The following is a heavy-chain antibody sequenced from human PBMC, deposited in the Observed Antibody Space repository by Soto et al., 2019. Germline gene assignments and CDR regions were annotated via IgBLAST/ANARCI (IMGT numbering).Heavy chain of an antibody. CDR2: ISSSSSYI. D-gene: IGHD5-12*01. J-gene: IGHJ4*02. CDR1: GFTFSSYS. Sequence: EVQLVESGGGLVKPGGSLRLSCAASGFTFSSYSMNWVRQAPGKGLEWVSSISSSSSYIYYGDSMKGRFTISRDNAKNSLYLQMNSLRAEDTAVYYCAREVSKYSGYDFDYWGQGTLVMVSS. V-gene: IGHV3-21*01. CDR3: AREVSKYSGYDFDY.